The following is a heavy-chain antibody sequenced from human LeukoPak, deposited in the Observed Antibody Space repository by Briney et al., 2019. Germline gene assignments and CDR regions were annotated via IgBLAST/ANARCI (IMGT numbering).Heavy chain of an antibody. Sequence: PGGSLRLSCAASGFTFSSYGMHWVRQAPGKGLEWVAFIRYDGSNKYYVDSVKGRFTISRDNSKNTLYLQMNSLRAEDTAVYYCAKDPARGMGALLGWFDPWGQGTLVTVSS. CDR2: IRYDGSNK. V-gene: IGHV3-30*02. J-gene: IGHJ5*02. CDR3: AKDPARGMGALLGWFDP. CDR1: GFTFSSYG. D-gene: IGHD1-26*01.